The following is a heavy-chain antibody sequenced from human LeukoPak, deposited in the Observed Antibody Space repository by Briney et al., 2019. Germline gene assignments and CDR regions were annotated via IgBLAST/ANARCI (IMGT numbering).Heavy chain of an antibody. V-gene: IGHV3-23*01. CDR1: GFTFSSYA. D-gene: IGHD3-3*01. CDR3: AKDDRTIFGPHYFDY. J-gene: IGHJ4*02. CDR2: ISNSGGST. Sequence: GGSLRLSCAASGFTFSSYAMTWVRQAPGKGLEWVSTISNSGGSTYYADSVKGRFTISRDFSRNTLYLQMNSLRAEDTAVYYCAKDDRTIFGPHYFDYWGQGTLVTVSS.